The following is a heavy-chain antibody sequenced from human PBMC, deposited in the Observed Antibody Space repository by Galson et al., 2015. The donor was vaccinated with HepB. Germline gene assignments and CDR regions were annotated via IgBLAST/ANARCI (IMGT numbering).Heavy chain of an antibody. V-gene: IGHV4-39*01. CDR3: AALVGRSPGYYYGMDV. Sequence: ETLSLTCSVSGDSVSRGSYYWGWIRQAPGKGLEWIGSVYYTGDTYYNPPLTTRATVSMDTSKNQFSLKLRSVTAADTATYYCAALVGRSPGYYYGMDVWGQGTTVTVPS. J-gene: IGHJ6*02. CDR1: GDSVSRGSYY. CDR2: VYYTGDT. D-gene: IGHD1-26*01.